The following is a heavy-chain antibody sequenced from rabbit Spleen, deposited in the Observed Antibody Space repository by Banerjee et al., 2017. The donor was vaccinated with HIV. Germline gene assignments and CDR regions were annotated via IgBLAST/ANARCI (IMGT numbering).Heavy chain of an antibody. CDR2: IYGNGISA. J-gene: IGHJ4*01. CDR3: ARDLVAVIGWNFRL. D-gene: IGHD1-1*01. CDR1: GSSFSGSYW. V-gene: IGHV1S40*01. Sequence: QSLEESGGDLVKPGASLTLTCTASGSSFSGSYWMCWVRQAPGKGLEWIGCIYGNGISAYYASWAKGRFTMSRTSSTTVTLQMTSLTAADTATYFCARDLVAVIGWNFRLWGQGTLVTVS.